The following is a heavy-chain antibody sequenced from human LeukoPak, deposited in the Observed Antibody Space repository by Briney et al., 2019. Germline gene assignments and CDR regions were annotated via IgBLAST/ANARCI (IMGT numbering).Heavy chain of an antibody. Sequence: ASVKVSCKASGYTFTSYYMHWVRQAPGQGLEWMGIINPSGGSTSYAQKFQGRVTMTRDTSTSTVYMELSSLRSEDTAVHYCARDLPIVVVPAARVRFDPWGQGTLVTVSS. J-gene: IGHJ5*02. D-gene: IGHD2-2*01. CDR1: GYTFTSYY. CDR3: ARDLPIVVVPAARVRFDP. CDR2: INPSGGST. V-gene: IGHV1-46*01.